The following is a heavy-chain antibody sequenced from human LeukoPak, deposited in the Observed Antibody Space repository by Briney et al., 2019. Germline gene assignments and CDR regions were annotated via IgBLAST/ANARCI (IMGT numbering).Heavy chain of an antibody. Sequence: SETLSLTCAVYGGFFSGYYWSWIRQPPGKGLEWIGEINHSGSTNYNPSLKSRVTISVDTSKNQFSLKLSSVTAADTAVYYCARGYRYCSSTSCYTGWFDPWGQGTLVTVSS. CDR2: INHSGST. CDR1: GGFFSGYY. J-gene: IGHJ5*02. V-gene: IGHV4-34*01. CDR3: ARGYRYCSSTSCYTGWFDP. D-gene: IGHD2-2*02.